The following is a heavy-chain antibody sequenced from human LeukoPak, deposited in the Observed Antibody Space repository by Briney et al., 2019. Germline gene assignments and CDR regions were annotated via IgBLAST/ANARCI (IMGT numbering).Heavy chain of an antibody. D-gene: IGHD3-22*01. CDR1: GRSISSYY. Sequence: SETLSLTCTVSGRSISSYYWSSIRQPPGKGLEWIGYIYYSGSTNYNPSLKSRVTISVDTSKNQSSLKLSSVTAADTAVYYCARVKYYYDSSGYYRIYYFDYWGQGTLVTVSS. V-gene: IGHV4-59*01. CDR3: ARVKYYYDSSGYYRIYYFDY. CDR2: IYYSGST. J-gene: IGHJ4*02.